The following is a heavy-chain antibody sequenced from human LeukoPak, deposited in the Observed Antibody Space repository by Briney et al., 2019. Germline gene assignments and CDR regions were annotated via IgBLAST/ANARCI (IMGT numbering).Heavy chain of an antibody. CDR1: GFTFSDFY. J-gene: IGHJ4*02. V-gene: IGHV3-11*05. Sequence: GGSLRLSCATSGFTFSDFYMSWIRQAPGKGLEWISYISCSGSSTNYADSVKGRFTISRDNAKNSLYLQMNSLRAEDTAVYYCARDLIHRSGDANYWGRGTLVTVS. CDR2: ISCSGSST. CDR3: ARDLIHRSGDANY. D-gene: IGHD3-22*01.